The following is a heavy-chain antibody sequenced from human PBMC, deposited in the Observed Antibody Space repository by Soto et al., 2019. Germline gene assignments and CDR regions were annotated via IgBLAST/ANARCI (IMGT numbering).Heavy chain of an antibody. CDR1: GGTFSDFT. V-gene: IGHV1-69*17. CDR3: ARYWSAGTLYGAFDI. CDR2: IIPMIGVT. D-gene: IGHD2-15*01. J-gene: IGHJ3*02. Sequence: QVQLVQSGSEVKKPGSSVKVSCKASGGTFSDFTLSWLRQAPGRGLEWMGGIIPMIGVTNNAQKLKDRLTITADKSTGTVYMEVNSLRSDDTAVYYCARYWSAGTLYGAFDIWGQGTEVTVSP.